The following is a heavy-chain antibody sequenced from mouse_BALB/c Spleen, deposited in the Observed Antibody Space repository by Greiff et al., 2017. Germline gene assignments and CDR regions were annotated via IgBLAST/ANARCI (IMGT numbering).Heavy chain of an antibody. Sequence: QVQLKESGAELVRPGVSVKISCKGSGYTFTDYAMHWVKQSHAQSLEWIGVISTYYGDASYNQKFKGKATMTVDKSSSTAYMELARLTSEDSAIYYCARRCGTGFAYWGQGTLVTVSA. D-gene: IGHD3-3*01. CDR1: GYTFTDYA. CDR2: ISTYYGDA. V-gene: IGHV1S137*01. J-gene: IGHJ3*01. CDR3: ARRCGTGFAY.